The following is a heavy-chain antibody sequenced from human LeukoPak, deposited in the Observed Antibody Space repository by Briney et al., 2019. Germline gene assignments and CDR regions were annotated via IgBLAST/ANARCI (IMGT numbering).Heavy chain of an antibody. CDR3: AKGPVVPAAKYYFDY. D-gene: IGHD2-2*01. Sequence: PGGSLRLSCAASGFTFSSYGMHWVRQAPGKGLEWVAFIRYDGSNKYYADSVKGRFTISRDNSKNTLYLQMNSLRAEDTAVYYCAKGPVVPAAKYYFDYWGQGTLVTVSS. CDR2: IRYDGSNK. V-gene: IGHV3-30*02. J-gene: IGHJ4*02. CDR1: GFTFSSYG.